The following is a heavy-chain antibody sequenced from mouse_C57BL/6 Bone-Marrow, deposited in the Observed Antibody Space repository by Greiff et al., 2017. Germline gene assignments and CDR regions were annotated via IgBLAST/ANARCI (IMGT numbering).Heavy chain of an antibody. CDR2: ISRGSSNI. D-gene: IGHD2-2*01. Sequence: EVQLLESGGGLVKPGGSLKLSCAASGFTFSDYGMHWVRQAPEKGLEWVAYISRGSSNIYYADKVKGRCTISRDNAKTTLFLQMTSLRSEDTAMYDCARTRLRSPFDYWGQGTTLTVSS. J-gene: IGHJ2*01. CDR3: ARTRLRSPFDY. CDR1: GFTFSDYG. V-gene: IGHV5-17*01.